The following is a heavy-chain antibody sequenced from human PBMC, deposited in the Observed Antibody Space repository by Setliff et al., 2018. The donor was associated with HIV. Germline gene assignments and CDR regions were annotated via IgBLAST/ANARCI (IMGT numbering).Heavy chain of an antibody. CDR1: GYALTELL. CDR2: FDPEDGET. J-gene: IGHJ4*02. CDR3: TTVDYDSSGYHYFDS. D-gene: IGHD3-22*01. V-gene: IGHV1-24*01. Sequence: ASVKVSCKVSGYALTELLMHWVRQAPGKGLEWMGGFDPEDGETIYAQKFQGRLTMTEDTSTDTAYMELSSLRSEDTAVYYCTTVDYDSSGYHYFDSWGQGTLVTAPQ.